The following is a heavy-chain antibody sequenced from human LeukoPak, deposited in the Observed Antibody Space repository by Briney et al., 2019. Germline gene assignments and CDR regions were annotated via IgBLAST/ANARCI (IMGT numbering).Heavy chain of an antibody. CDR3: ARRTEVWKTYGSYYYYMDV. D-gene: IGHD4-17*01. J-gene: IGHJ6*03. Sequence: GGSLRLSCVASGFTFSRHGMNWVRQAPGKGLEWVSGISPSGDIKYYVDSVKGRFTVSRDNAKNSLYLQMNSLRVEDTAVYYCARRTEVWKTYGSYYYYMDVWGKGTTVTVSS. CDR2: ISPSGDIK. V-gene: IGHV3-23*01. CDR1: GFTFSRHG.